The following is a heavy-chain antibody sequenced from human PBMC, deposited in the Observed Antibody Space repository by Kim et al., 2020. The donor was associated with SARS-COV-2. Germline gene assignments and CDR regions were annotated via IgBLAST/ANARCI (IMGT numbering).Heavy chain of an antibody. Sequence: SETLSLTCSVSGDSSSVGTYYWGWVRQPPGKGLEWIGTIYYTGYKHYSPALQGRVSTSIDTSKNQFSLKLTSMTAADTAVYFCARKAVVVTRDDWYFDLWGRGTLVTVSS. CDR1: GDSSSVGTYY. CDR2: IYYTGYK. CDR3: ARKAVVVTRDDWYFDL. J-gene: IGHJ2*01. D-gene: IGHD3-16*02. V-gene: IGHV4-39*01.